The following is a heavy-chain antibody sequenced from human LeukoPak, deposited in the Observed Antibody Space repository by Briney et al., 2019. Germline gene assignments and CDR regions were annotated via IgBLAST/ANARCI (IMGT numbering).Heavy chain of an antibody. CDR3: ARGQDYYGSGSYGYYFDY. D-gene: IGHD3-10*01. CDR2: FFYSGST. CDR1: GGSISSYY. Sequence: NPSVTLSLTCTVSGGSISSYYWSWIRQPPGKGLEWIGSFFYSGSTNYNPSLKSRVTISVDTSKNQFSLKLSSVTAADTALYYCARGQDYYGSGSYGYYFDYWGQGTLVTVSS. J-gene: IGHJ4*02. V-gene: IGHV4-59*01.